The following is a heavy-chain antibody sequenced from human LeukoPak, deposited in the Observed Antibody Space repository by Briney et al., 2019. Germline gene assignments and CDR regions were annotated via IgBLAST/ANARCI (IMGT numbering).Heavy chain of an antibody. J-gene: IGHJ4*02. CDR1: GYTFTGYY. CDR2: INPNSGGT. CDR3: ARERRRLRGYSIDY. Sequence: ASVKVSCKASGYTFTGYYMHWVRQAPGQGLEWMGWINPNSGGTNYAQKFQGRVTMTRDTSISTACMELSRLRSDDTAVYYCARERRRLRGYSIDYWGQGTLVTVSS. D-gene: IGHD6-13*01. V-gene: IGHV1-2*02.